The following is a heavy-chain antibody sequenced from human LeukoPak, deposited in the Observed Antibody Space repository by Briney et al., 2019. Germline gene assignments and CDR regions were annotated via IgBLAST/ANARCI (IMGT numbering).Heavy chain of an antibody. J-gene: IGHJ6*03. V-gene: IGHV1-2*02. Sequence: GASVKVSCKASGYTFTGYYMHWVRQAPGQGLEWMGWINPNSGGTNYAQKFQGRVTITRNTSISTAYMELSSLRSEDTAVYYCARSSSRGYYYYYMDVWGKGTTVTVSS. CDR1: GYTFTGYY. CDR3: ARSSSRGYYYYYMDV. CDR2: INPNSGGT.